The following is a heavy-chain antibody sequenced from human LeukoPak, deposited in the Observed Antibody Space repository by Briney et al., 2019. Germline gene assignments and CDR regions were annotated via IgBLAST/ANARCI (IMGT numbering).Heavy chain of an antibody. Sequence: PSETLSLTCAVYGGSFSGYYWSWIRQPPGKRLEWIGEINHSGSTNYNPSLKSRVTISVDTSKNQFSLKLGSVTAADTAVYYCARGLRFRGSSTSRPDYWGQGTLVTVSS. D-gene: IGHD2-2*01. J-gene: IGHJ4*02. V-gene: IGHV4-34*01. CDR2: INHSGST. CDR3: ARGLRFRGSSTSRPDY. CDR1: GGSFSGYY.